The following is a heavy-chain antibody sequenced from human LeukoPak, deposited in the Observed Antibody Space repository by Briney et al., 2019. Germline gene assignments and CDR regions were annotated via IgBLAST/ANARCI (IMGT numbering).Heavy chain of an antibody. CDR1: GGSFSGYY. CDR2: IYYSGST. D-gene: IGHD3-3*01. Sequence: PSETLSLTCAVYGGSFSGYYWSWIRQPPGKGLEWIGYIYYSGSTNYNPSLKSRVTISVDTSKNQFSLKLSSVTAADTAVYYCARDPRGGYDFWSGSPNWFDPWGQGTLVTVSS. J-gene: IGHJ5*02. CDR3: ARDPRGGYDFWSGSPNWFDP. V-gene: IGHV4-59*01.